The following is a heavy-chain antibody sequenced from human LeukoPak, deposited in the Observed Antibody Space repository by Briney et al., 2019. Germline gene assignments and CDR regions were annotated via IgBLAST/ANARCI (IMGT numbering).Heavy chain of an antibody. D-gene: IGHD7-27*01. CDR3: ARTLGIVRYYGMDV. CDR2: ISGSGGST. V-gene: IGHV3-23*01. J-gene: IGHJ6*02. Sequence: GGSLRLSCVASGFTFSSYAMSWVRQAPGKGLEWVSAISGSGGSTYYADSVKGRFTISRDNSKNTLYLQMNSLRAEDTAVYYCARTLGIVRYYGMDVWGQGTTVTVSS. CDR1: GFTFSSYA.